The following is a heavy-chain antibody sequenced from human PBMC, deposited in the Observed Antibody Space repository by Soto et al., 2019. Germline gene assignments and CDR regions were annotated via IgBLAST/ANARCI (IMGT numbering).Heavy chain of an antibody. V-gene: IGHV3-33*03. J-gene: IGHJ6*02. D-gene: IGHD6-13*01. Sequence: QVQLVESGGGVVQPGESLRLACEASGFVFSRFGMHWVRQAPGKGLEWVAVIWYDGNNKYYGDSVKGRFTISRDKSKNMVFLQMSRLEFDDSAVYYCVKDDVTAAASTYYHYALDVWCQGTRVTVSS. CDR3: VKDDVTAAASTYYHYALDV. CDR1: GFVFSRFG. CDR2: IWYDGNNK.